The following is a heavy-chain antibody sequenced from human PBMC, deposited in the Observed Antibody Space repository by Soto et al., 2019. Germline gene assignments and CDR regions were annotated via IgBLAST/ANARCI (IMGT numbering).Heavy chain of an antibody. J-gene: IGHJ5*02. V-gene: IGHV4-59*01. D-gene: IGHD3-10*01. Sequence: SEALSVSCTVSFGAISRYYWSWIRQPPGKGLELFGLIYYSGGTNYNPSLKSRVTISVDTSKNQFSLKLSSVTAADTAVYYCAGYGSGSYPQFDPWGQGTLVTVS. CDR1: FGAISRYY. CDR2: IYYSGGT. CDR3: AGYGSGSYPQFDP.